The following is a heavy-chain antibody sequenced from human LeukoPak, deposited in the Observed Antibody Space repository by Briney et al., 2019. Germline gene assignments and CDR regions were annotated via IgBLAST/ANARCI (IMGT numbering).Heavy chain of an antibody. CDR2: ISWNSGSI. Sequence: GGSLRLSCAASGFTFDDYAMHWVRQAPGKGLEWVSGISWNSGSIGYADSVKGRFTISRDNAKNSLYLQMNSLRAEDTALYYCAKDTVAALSYYYMDVWGKGTTVTVSS. J-gene: IGHJ6*03. D-gene: IGHD6-25*01. V-gene: IGHV3-9*01. CDR3: AKDTVAALSYYYMDV. CDR1: GFTFDDYA.